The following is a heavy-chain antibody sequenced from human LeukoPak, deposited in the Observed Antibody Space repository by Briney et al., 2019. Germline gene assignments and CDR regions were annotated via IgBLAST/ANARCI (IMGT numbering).Heavy chain of an antibody. J-gene: IGHJ4*02. CDR2: ISYDGSNK. CDR1: GFTFSSYA. D-gene: IGHD1-26*01. Sequence: GGSLRLSCAASGFTFSSYAMHWVRQAPGKGLEWVAVISYDGSNKYYADSVKGRFTISRDNSKNTLYLQMNSLRAEDTAVYYCARDGVGPFDYWGQGTLVTVSS. CDR3: ARDGVGPFDY. V-gene: IGHV3-30-3*01.